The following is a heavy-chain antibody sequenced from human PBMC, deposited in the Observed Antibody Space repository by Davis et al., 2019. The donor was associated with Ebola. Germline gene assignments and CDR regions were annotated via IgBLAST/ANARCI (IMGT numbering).Heavy chain of an antibody. CDR3: ARRLFGAGVDP. V-gene: IGHV4-61*08. CDR1: GGSVSGGAHY. Sequence: PSETLSLTCTVSGGSVSGGAHYCGWIRQTPGKGLEYIGYIYNNGGSYYNPSLKSRATISVDTSQNQVFLRLTSVTAADTAIYYCARRLFGAGVDPWGQGTLVTVSS. J-gene: IGHJ5*02. CDR2: IYNNGGS. D-gene: IGHD3-10*01.